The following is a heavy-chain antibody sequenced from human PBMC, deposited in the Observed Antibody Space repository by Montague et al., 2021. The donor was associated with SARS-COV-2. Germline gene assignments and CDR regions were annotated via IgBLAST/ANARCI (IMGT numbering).Heavy chain of an antibody. CDR2: INYSGKT. CDR3: ARRAQWQLSWFSDL. V-gene: IGHV4-39*01. J-gene: IGHJ2*01. Sequence: SETLSLTCTVSGGSISSGTYYWGWVRQPLGKGLEWIGTINYSGKTYYNPSLKSRVTISVDTSKNQFSLKVTSVTAADTAVYYCARRAQWQLSWFSDLWGRGTLVTVSS. CDR1: GGSISSGTYY. D-gene: IGHD6-19*01.